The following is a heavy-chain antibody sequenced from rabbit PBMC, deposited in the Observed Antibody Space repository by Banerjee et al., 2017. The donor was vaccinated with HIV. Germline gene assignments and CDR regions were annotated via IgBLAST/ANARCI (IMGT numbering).Heavy chain of an antibody. J-gene: IGHJ4*01. V-gene: IGHV1S40*01. CDR3: ARWSSAKDYNL. CDR2: IYTGSSGST. CDR1: GFSFSSSYY. D-gene: IGHD1-1*01. Sequence: QSLEESGGDLVKPGASLTLTCTASGFSFSSSYYMCWVRQAPGKGLEWIACIYTGSSGSTYYASWAKGRFTISKTSSTTVTLQMTSLTAADTATYFCARWSSAKDYNLWGQGTLVTVS.